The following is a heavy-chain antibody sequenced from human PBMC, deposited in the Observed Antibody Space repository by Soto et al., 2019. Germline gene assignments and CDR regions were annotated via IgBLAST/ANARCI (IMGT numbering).Heavy chain of an antibody. D-gene: IGHD3-3*01. CDR1: GGSISSYY. CDR2: IYNSGRT. J-gene: IGHJ4*02. Sequence: QVQLQESGPGLVKPSETLSLTCTVSGGSISSYYWNWIRQTPGKGLEWVGYIYNSGRTHYNPSLRSRVTISGDTSRNQSSLKLTSVTAADTAVYYCARLRGDFWSGYLVLFDYWGQGTLVTVSS. V-gene: IGHV4-59*01. CDR3: ARLRGDFWSGYLVLFDY.